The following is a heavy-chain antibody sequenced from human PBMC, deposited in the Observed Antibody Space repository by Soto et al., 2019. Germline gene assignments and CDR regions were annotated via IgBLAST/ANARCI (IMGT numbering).Heavy chain of an antibody. J-gene: IGHJ3*02. CDR2: ISAYNGNT. Sequence: QVQLVQSGAEVKKPGASVKVSCKASGYTFTTYGISWVRQAPGQGLEWMGWISAYNGNTKYAQKLQGRVTMTTDTSTSTAYMELRSLRSDDTAVYYCARQTTVTTNYYPDAFDIWGQETMVTVSS. D-gene: IGHD4-17*01. V-gene: IGHV1-18*01. CDR3: ARQTTVTTNYYPDAFDI. CDR1: GYTFTTYG.